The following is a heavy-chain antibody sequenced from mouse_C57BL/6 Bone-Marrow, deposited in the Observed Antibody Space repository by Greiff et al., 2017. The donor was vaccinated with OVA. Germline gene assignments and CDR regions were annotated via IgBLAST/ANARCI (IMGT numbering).Heavy chain of an antibody. D-gene: IGHD1-2*01. J-gene: IGHJ3*01. V-gene: IGHV1-26*01. CDR3: AADYGPPWFAY. CDR2: INPNNGGT. CDR1: GYTFTDYY. Sequence: VQLQQSGPELVKPGASVKISCKASGYTFTDYYMNWVKQSHGKSLEWIGDINPNNGGTSYNQKFKGKATLTVDKSSSTAYMELRSLTSEDSAVYYCAADYGPPWFAYWGQGTLVTVSA.